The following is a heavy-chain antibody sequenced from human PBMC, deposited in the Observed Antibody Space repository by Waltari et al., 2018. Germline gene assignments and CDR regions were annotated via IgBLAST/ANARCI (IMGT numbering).Heavy chain of an antibody. J-gene: IGHJ5*02. CDR3: ARGIAAAGGGFDP. CDR2: INHSGST. CDR1: GGSFSGYY. Sequence: QVQLQQWGAGLLKPSETLSLTCAVYGGSFSGYYWSWIRQPPGKGLEWIGEINHSGSTNYNPSLKSRVTISVDTSKNQFSLKLSSVTAADTAVYYCARGIAAAGGGFDPWGQGTLVTVSS. V-gene: IGHV4-34*01. D-gene: IGHD6-13*01.